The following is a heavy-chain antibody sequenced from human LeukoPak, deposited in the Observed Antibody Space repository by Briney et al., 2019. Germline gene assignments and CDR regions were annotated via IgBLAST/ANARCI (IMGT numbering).Heavy chain of an antibody. CDR3: ARETTPYSSGWYPYFQH. D-gene: IGHD6-19*01. J-gene: IGHJ1*01. Sequence: ASVKVSCKASGGTFSSYAISWVRQAPGQGLEWMGWINPNSGGTNYAQKFQGWVTMTRDTSISTAYMELSRLRSDDTAVYYCARETTPYSSGWYPYFQHWGQGTLVTVSS. CDR2: INPNSGGT. CDR1: GGTFSSYA. V-gene: IGHV1-2*04.